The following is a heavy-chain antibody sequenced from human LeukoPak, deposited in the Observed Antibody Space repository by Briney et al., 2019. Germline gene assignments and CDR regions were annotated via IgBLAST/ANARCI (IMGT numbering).Heavy chain of an antibody. Sequence: SETLSLTCTVSGDSIYNSDYYWGWIRRPPGKGLEWIGSIFYGGSSYYNPSLESRVTISIAPSKSQFSLNLRFVTAADTAVYYCARFGSRIGTGASFGFESWGQGTLVLVSS. CDR3: ARFGSRIGTGASFGFES. J-gene: IGHJ4*02. D-gene: IGHD3-10*01. CDR1: GDSIYNSDYY. V-gene: IGHV4-39*07. CDR2: IFYGGSS.